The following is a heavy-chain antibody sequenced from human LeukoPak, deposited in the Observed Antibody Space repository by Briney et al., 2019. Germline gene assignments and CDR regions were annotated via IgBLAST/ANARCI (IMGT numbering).Heavy chain of an antibody. CDR3: ARGFTEGIVVVTGRRFDP. D-gene: IGHD2-21*02. J-gene: IGHJ5*02. Sequence: SETLFLTCAVYGGCFSGYYWSWIRQPPGKGLEWIGEINRSGSINYNPSRKSRVTISVDTSKNQFSLKLSAVSAADTALYYWARGFTEGIVVVTGRRFDPWGQGTLVTVSS. CDR2: INRSGSI. CDR1: GGCFSGYY. V-gene: IGHV4-34*01.